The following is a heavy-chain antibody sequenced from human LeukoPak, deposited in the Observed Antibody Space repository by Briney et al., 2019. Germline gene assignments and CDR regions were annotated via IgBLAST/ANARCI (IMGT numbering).Heavy chain of an antibody. CDR1: GFTFSSYG. Sequence: PGGSLRLSCAASGFTFSSYGMHWVRQAPGQGLEWVAFIRYDGSNKYYADSVKGRFTISRDNSKNTLYLQMNSLRAEDTAVYYCAKDGPPREEQQLVPVTDYYYYYMDVWGKGTTVTISS. D-gene: IGHD6-13*01. CDR3: AKDGPPREEQQLVPVTDYYYYYMDV. V-gene: IGHV3-30*02. CDR2: IRYDGSNK. J-gene: IGHJ6*03.